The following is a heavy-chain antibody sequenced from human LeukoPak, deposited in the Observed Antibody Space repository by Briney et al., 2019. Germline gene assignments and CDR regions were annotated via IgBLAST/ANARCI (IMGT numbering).Heavy chain of an antibody. Sequence: GGSLRLSCAASGFSFWHHAMHWVRQAPGKGQEWLSQIWSDGNNKYYADTVRGRFTISRDTSENTLYLEMNSLRAEDTAIYYCARDGQQSSPYAYDYWGQGTLVTVSS. J-gene: IGHJ4*02. CDR1: GFSFWHHA. V-gene: IGHV3-33*01. D-gene: IGHD2-2*01. CDR3: ARDGQQSSPYAYDY. CDR2: IWSDGNNK.